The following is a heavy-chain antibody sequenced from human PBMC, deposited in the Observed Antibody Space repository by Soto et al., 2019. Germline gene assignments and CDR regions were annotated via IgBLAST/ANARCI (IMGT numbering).Heavy chain of an antibody. J-gene: IGHJ5*02. V-gene: IGHV3-33*01. CDR2: IWFDGSDK. CDR3: ARLVGAAAGRFDP. Sequence: QEQLVESGGGVVQPGTSLRLSCVASGFTFNSYGMHWVRQAPGKGLEWVAAIWFDGSDKYYADSVKGRFTISRDNSKNTLYLQMNSLRAEDTVVYYCARLVGAAAGRFDPWGQGTLVIVSS. CDR1: GFTFNSYG. D-gene: IGHD6-13*01.